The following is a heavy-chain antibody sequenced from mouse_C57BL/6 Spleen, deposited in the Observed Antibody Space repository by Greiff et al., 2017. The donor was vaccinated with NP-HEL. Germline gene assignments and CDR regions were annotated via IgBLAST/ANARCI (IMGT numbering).Heavy chain of an antibody. Sequence: VQLQQSGAELARPGASVKMSGKASGYTFTSYTMHWVKQRPGQGLEWIGYINPSSGYTKYNQKFKDKATLTADKASSTAYMQLSSLTSEDSAVYYCARGDYGGLLYFDYWGQGTTLTVSS. CDR2: INPSSGYT. CDR1: GYTFTSYT. J-gene: IGHJ2*01. D-gene: IGHD1-1*01. V-gene: IGHV1-4*01. CDR3: ARGDYGGLLYFDY.